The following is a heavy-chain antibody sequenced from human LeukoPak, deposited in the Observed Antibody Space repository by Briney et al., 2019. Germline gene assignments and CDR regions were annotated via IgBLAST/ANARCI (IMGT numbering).Heavy chain of an antibody. J-gene: IGHJ4*02. Sequence: SETLSLTCAVYGGSFSGYYWSWIRQPPGKGLEWIGEINHSGSTNYNPSLKSRVTISVDTSKNQFSLKLSSVTAADTAVYYCARVPSRAYCRGDCMDYWGQGTLVTVSS. CDR3: ARVPSRAYCRGDCMDY. D-gene: IGHD2-21*02. CDR2: INHSGST. CDR1: GGSFSGYY. V-gene: IGHV4-34*01.